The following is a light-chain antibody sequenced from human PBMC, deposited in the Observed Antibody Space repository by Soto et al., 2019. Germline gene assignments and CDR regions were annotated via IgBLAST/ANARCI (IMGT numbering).Light chain of an antibody. CDR3: QHYYSVPPT. CDR2: WAS. CDR1: QSLLSSSDNRNY. Sequence: DIVMTQSPDSLTVSLGERATINCKSSQSLLSSSDNRNYLAWYQHKPGQSPKMLIYWASTRYSGVPDRFSGSGSGTDFSLTISSRQAEDGAVYYCQHYYSVPPTFGQGTKVEIK. J-gene: IGKJ1*01. V-gene: IGKV4-1*01.